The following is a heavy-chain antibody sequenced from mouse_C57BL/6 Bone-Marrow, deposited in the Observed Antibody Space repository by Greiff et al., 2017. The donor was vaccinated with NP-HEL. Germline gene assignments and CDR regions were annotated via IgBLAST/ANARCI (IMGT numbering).Heavy chain of an antibody. D-gene: IGHD4-1*01. CDR1: GFTFSDYG. V-gene: IGHV5-17*01. CDR2: ISSGSSTI. Sequence: DVKLVESGGGLVKPGGSLKLSCAASGFTFSDYGMHWVRQAPEKGLEWVAYISSGSSTIYYADTVKGRFTISRDNAKNTLFLQMTSLRSEDTAMYYCARVLTGYAMDYWGQGTSVTVSS. J-gene: IGHJ4*01. CDR3: ARVLTGYAMDY.